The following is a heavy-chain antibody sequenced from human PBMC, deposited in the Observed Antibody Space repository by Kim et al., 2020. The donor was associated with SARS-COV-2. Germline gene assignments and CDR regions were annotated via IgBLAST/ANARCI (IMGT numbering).Heavy chain of an antibody. J-gene: IGHJ4*02. Sequence: LSLTCTVSGGSMTSGHYYWNWIRQHPRKGLEWIGYIYFGGKTYYNPSLRSRVTISVDPSKKQFSLEVTSVTAADTAIYYCARDGGDSGNLDSWGQGILVTVSS. D-gene: IGHD2-21*02. CDR1: GGSMTSGHYY. V-gene: IGHV4-31*03. CDR3: ARDGGDSGNLDS. CDR2: IYFGGKT.